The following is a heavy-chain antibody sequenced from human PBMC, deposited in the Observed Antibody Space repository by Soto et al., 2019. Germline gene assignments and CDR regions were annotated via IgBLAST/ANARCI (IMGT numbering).Heavy chain of an antibody. CDR2: ISAHNGNT. J-gene: IGHJ4*02. V-gene: IGHV1-18*01. CDR1: GYTFTSYG. D-gene: IGHD1-1*01. Sequence: QVHLVQSGAEVKKPGASVKVSCKASGYTFTSYGITWVRQAPGQGLEWMGWISAHNGNTDYARKLQGRVIVTRDTSPSPAYMELRSLISDDTAVYYCARGRYGDYWGQGALVTVSS. CDR3: ARGRYGDY.